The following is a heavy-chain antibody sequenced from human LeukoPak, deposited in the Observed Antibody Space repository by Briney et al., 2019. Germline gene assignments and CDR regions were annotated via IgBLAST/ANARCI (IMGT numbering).Heavy chain of an antibody. J-gene: IGHJ4*02. V-gene: IGHV3-21*01. Sequence: GGSLRLSCAASGFTFSSYSMNWVRQAPGKGLEWVSSISSSSYIYYADSVKGRFTISRDNAKNSLYLQMNSLRAEDTAVYYCARAGWAKYYFDYWGQGTLVTVSS. CDR2: ISSSSYI. D-gene: IGHD1-26*01. CDR1: GFTFSSYS. CDR3: ARAGWAKYYFDY.